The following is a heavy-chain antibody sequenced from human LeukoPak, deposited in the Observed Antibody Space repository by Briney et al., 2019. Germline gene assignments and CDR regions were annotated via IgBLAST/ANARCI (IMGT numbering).Heavy chain of an antibody. CDR3: ARDLKDILTGSSAFDI. J-gene: IGHJ3*02. V-gene: IGHV4-30-4*08. D-gene: IGHD3-9*01. Sequence: SETLSLTCTVSGGSISSGDYYWSWIRQPPGKGLEWIGYIYYSGSTYYNPSLKSRVTISVDRSKNQFSLKLSSVTAADTAVYYCARDLKDILTGSSAFDIWGQGTMVTVSS. CDR1: GGSISSGDYY. CDR2: IYYSGST.